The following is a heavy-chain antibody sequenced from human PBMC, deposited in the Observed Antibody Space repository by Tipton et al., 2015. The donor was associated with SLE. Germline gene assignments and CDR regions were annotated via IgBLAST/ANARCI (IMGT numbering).Heavy chain of an antibody. V-gene: IGHV3-30-3*01. CDR2: ISYDGSDL. Sequence: SLRLSCAVSGFTFNSYAMHWVRQAPGKGLEWVAVISYDGSDLYNADSVRGRFTISRDNAKNSLYLQMNGLRAEDTAVYYCARVMVGRPDACDIWGRGTLVSVSS. CDR3: ARVMVGRPDACDI. J-gene: IGHJ3*02. D-gene: IGHD2-8*01. CDR1: GFTFNSYA.